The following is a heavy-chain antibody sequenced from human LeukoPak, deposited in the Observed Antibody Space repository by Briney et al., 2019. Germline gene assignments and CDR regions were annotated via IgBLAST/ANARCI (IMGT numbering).Heavy chain of an antibody. CDR1: GYIFTGYY. CDR3: ARVGGGSYYFYFDY. CDR2: IHPDSGGT. D-gene: IGHD1-26*01. Sequence: ASVKVSCKASGYIFTGYYLHWVRQAPGQGLEWMGWIHPDSGGTKYAQKFQGRVTMTRDTSISTAYMELRSLRSDDTAVYYCARVGGGSYYFYFDYWGQGTLVTVSS. V-gene: IGHV1-2*02. J-gene: IGHJ4*02.